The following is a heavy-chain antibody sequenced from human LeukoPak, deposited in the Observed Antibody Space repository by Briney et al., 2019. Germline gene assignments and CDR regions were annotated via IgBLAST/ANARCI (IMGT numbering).Heavy chain of an antibody. Sequence: HPGGSLRLSCAASGFTSSSYWMTWVRQAPGKGLEWVANIKEDESEKYYVDSVKGRFTISRDNAKNSLYLQMNSLRAEDTAIYYCATMVRGVIIGYFDYWGQGTLVPVSS. J-gene: IGHJ4*02. CDR1: GFTSSSYW. D-gene: IGHD3-10*01. V-gene: IGHV3-7*03. CDR3: ATMVRGVIIGYFDY. CDR2: IKEDESEK.